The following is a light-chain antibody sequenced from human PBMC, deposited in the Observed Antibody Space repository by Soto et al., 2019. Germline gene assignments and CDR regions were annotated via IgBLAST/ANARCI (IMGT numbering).Light chain of an antibody. CDR2: GAS. CDR1: QSVSSN. Sequence: EIVRAQSPATLSVSPGERATFSCRASQSVSSNLAWYQQKPGQAPRLLIYGASTKATGIPARFSGSGSGTEFTLTISSLQSEDFAVYYCQQYNNWLGTFGQGTKVDIK. CDR3: QQYNNWLGT. V-gene: IGKV3-15*01. J-gene: IGKJ1*01.